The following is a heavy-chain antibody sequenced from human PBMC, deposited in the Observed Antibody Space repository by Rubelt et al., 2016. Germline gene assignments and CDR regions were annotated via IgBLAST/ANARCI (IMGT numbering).Heavy chain of an antibody. CDR3: ARGTVGATSGWFDP. CDR2: INHSGST. J-gene: IGHJ5*02. Sequence: QVQLQQWGAGLLKPSETLSLTCAVYGGSFSGYYWSWIRQPPGKGLEWIGEINHSGSTNYNPAARSRVTKSVETSKNHVSLKLSSVPAADTAVYYCARGTVGATSGWFDPWGQGTLVTVSS. V-gene: IGHV4-34*01. CDR1: GGSFSGYY. D-gene: IGHD1-26*01.